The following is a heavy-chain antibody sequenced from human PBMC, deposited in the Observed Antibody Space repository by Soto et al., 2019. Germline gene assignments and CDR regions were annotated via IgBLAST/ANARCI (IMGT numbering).Heavy chain of an antibody. CDR3: HGYGY. CDR2: IYSGGTT. D-gene: IGHD5-12*01. Sequence: EVQLVESGGGLIQPGGSLRLSFAVSGFTVRANSISWVRQAPGKGLEWVSVIYSGGTTYYADSVKGRFIISRDISKNTLYLQMNILRAEDTAVYYCHGYGYWGQGTLVTVSS. CDR1: GFTVRANS. J-gene: IGHJ4*02. V-gene: IGHV3-53*01.